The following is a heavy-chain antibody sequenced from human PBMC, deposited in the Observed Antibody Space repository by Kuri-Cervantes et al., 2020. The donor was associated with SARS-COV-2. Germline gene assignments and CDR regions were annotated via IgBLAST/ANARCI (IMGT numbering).Heavy chain of an antibody. D-gene: IGHD1-26*01. J-gene: IGHJ4*02. CDR2: INPNSGGT. Sequence: ASVKVSCKASGYTFTGYYMHWVRQAPGQGLEWMGWINPNSGGTNYAQKFQGRVTMTRDTSIGTAYMELSRLRSDDTAVYYCARVRYIVGATETYYFDYWGQGTLVTVSS. CDR1: GYTFTGYY. CDR3: ARVRYIVGATETYYFDY. V-gene: IGHV1-2*02.